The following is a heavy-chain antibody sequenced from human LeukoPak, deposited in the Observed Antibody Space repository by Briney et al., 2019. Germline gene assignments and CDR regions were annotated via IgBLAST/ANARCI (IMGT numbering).Heavy chain of an antibody. CDR1: GFTFSSFA. Sequence: GGSLRLSCAASGFTFSSFAMHWVRQAPGKGLEWVAVMSSDGREEYYADSVKGRFTISRDNSKSTLFLQMSSLRPEDTAVYYCPRDGDVTGKTFDYWGQGTLATASS. CDR2: MSSDGREE. CDR3: PRDGDVTGKTFDY. J-gene: IGHJ4*02. V-gene: IGHV3-30*15. D-gene: IGHD2-21*02.